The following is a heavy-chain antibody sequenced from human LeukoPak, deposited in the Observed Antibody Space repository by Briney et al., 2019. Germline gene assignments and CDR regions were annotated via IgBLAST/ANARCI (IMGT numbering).Heavy chain of an antibody. V-gene: IGHV4-59*01. CDR3: ARGRVDFWSGYYSAFVFDY. Sequence: SETLSLTCTVSGGSISSYYWSWIRQPPGKGLEWIGYIYYSGSTNYNPSLKNRVTISVDTSKNQFSLKLSSVTAADTAVYYCARGRVDFWSGYYSAFVFDYWGQGTLVTVSS. J-gene: IGHJ4*02. D-gene: IGHD3-3*01. CDR2: IYYSGST. CDR1: GGSISSYY.